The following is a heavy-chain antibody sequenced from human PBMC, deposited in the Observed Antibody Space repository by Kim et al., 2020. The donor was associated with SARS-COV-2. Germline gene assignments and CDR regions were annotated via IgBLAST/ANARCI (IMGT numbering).Heavy chain of an antibody. J-gene: IGHJ4*02. CDR1: GFTFGDYA. CDR3: TRERVTTGIDY. V-gene: IGHV3-49*03. D-gene: IGHD4-17*01. Sequence: GGSLRLSCTASGFTFGDYAMSWFRQAPGKGLEWVGFIRSKAYGGTTEYAASVKGRFTISRDESKSIAYLQRNSLETEDTAVYYCTRERVTTGIDYWGQGTLVTVSS. CDR2: IRSKAYGGTT.